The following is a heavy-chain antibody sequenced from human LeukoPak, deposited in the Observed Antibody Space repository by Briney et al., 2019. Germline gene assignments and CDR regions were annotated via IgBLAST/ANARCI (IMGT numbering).Heavy chain of an antibody. V-gene: IGHV3-11*04. CDR3: ARDGSAGAFDI. J-gene: IGHJ3*02. CDR2: ISSSGSTI. Sequence: PGGSLRLSCAASGFTFSDYSMSWLRQAPGKGLEGVSYISSSGSTIYYADSVKGRFTISRDNAKNSLYLQMTSLRAEDTVVYYCARDGSAGAFDIWGQGTMVTVSS. CDR1: GFTFSDYS.